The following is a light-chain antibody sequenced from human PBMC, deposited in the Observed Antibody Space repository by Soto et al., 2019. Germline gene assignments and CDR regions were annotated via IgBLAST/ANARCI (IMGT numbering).Light chain of an antibody. Sequence: DIQMTQSPSTLSASVGDRVSITCRASQSISRQLAWYQQKPGKAPNLLIYQASNLETGVPSRFTGSGSGTEFTLTISSLQAEDVAVYYCQQYYSTPRTFGQGTKVEIK. V-gene: IGKV1-5*03. CDR3: QQYYSTPRT. CDR2: QAS. J-gene: IGKJ1*01. CDR1: QSISRQ.